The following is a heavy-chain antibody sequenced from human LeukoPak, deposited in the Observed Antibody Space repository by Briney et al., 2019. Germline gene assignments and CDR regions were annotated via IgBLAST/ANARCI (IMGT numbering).Heavy chain of an antibody. CDR1: GYTFTGYY. Sequence: GASVKVSCKASGYTFTGYYMHWVRQAPGQGLEWMGWINPNSGGTNYAQKFRGRVTMTRDTSISTAYMELSRLRSDDTAVYYCAREDGLIHAFDIWGQGTMVTVSS. CDR2: INPNSGGT. V-gene: IGHV1-2*02. D-gene: IGHD2-8*01. CDR3: AREDGLIHAFDI. J-gene: IGHJ3*02.